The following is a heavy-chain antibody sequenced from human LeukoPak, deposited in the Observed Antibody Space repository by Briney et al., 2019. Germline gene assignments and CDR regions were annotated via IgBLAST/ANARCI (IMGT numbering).Heavy chain of an antibody. D-gene: IGHD1-26*01. CDR3: ARDPDSSYEWGPFDP. V-gene: IGHV6-1*01. CDR1: GDSVSSNSAS. Sequence: SQTLALTCAISGDSVSSNSASWNWIRQSPSRGLEWLRRTYYRSKWNSDYAESVKSRITINPDTSKNQFSLHLNSVTPEDTAVYYCARDPDSSYEWGPFDPWGQGILVTVSS. CDR2: TYYRSKWNS. J-gene: IGHJ5*02.